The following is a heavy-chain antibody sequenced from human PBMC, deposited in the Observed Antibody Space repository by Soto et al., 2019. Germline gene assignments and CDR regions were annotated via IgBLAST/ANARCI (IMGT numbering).Heavy chain of an antibody. CDR2: IIPIFGTA. Sequence: QVQLVQSGAEVKKPGSSVKVSCKASGGTFSSYAISWVRQAPGQGLEWMGGIIPIFGTANHAQKLQGRVTITADESTSTAYMQLSSLSAEDKAVYYCARDQGRGSYYYYGMDVWCQGTTVAASS. D-gene: IGHD3-10*01. J-gene: IGHJ6*02. V-gene: IGHV1-69*01. CDR1: GGTFSSYA. CDR3: ARDQGRGSYYYYGMDV.